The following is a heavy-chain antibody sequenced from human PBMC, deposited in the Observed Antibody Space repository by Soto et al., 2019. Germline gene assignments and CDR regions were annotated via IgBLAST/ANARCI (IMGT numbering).Heavy chain of an antibody. J-gene: IGHJ4*02. CDR1: GYTFTGYY. CDR2: INPNSGGT. V-gene: IGHV1-2*04. Sequence: ASVKVSCKASGYTFTGYYMHWVRQAPGQGLEWMGWINPNSGGTNYAQKFQGWVTMTRDTSISTAYMELSRLRSDDTAVYYCARGRSSWYGGFRYRAQRTPVTVSS. D-gene: IGHD6-13*01. CDR3: ARGRSSWYGGFRY.